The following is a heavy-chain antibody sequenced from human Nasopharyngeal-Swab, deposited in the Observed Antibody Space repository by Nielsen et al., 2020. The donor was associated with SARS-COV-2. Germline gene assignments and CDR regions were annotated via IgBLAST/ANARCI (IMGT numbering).Heavy chain of an antibody. D-gene: IGHD3-16*01. J-gene: IGHJ3*02. CDR3: ARDLSSAYNDRDTFDI. CDR2: IIPSVGTA. CDR1: GGTFNNDG. Sequence: SVKISCKAAGGTFNNDGRSWGRQAPGQGLEWRGGIIPSVGTANHALKFQGRVTITADESTRTAYMELSSLRSEDTAVYYCARDLSSAYNDRDTFDIWGQGTVVTVAS. V-gene: IGHV1-69*13.